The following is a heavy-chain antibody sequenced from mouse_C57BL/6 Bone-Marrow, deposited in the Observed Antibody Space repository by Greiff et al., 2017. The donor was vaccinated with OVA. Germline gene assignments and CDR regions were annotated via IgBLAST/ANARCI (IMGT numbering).Heavy chain of an antibody. CDR1: GFSLTSYA. V-gene: IGHV2-9-1*01. CDR2: IWTGGGP. D-gene: IGHD1-1*01. J-gene: IGHJ2*01. Sequence: VQLVESGPGLVAPSQSLSITCTVSGFSLTSYAISWVRQPPGKGLEWLGVIWTGGGPNYNSALKSRLSIIKDNSKSQVFLKMNRLQTDDTARYYWARVSTTESPLEGFDVWGQGTTLTVSS. CDR3: ARVSTTESPLEGFDV.